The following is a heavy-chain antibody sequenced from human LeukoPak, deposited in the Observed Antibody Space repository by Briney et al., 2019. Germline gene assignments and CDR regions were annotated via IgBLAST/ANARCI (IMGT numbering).Heavy chain of an antibody. D-gene: IGHD6-19*01. CDR1: GYTFTSYG. CDR2: ISAYNGNT. J-gene: IGHJ5*02. CDR3: ARGAGRIAVAGTWFDP. Sequence: ASVKVSCKASGYTFTSYGISWVRQAPGQGLKWMGWISAYNGNTNYAQKLQGRVTMTTDTSTSTAYMELRSLRSDDTAAYYCARGAGRIAVAGTWFDPWGQGTLVTVSS. V-gene: IGHV1-18*01.